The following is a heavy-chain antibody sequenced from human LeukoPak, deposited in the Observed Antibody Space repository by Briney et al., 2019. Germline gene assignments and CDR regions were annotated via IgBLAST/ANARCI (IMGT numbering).Heavy chain of an antibody. Sequence: SETLSLTCTVSGGSISSSSYYWAWIRQPPGKGLEWIGSIYYSGSTYYNPSLKSRVTISVDTSKNQFSLKLSSVTAADTAVYYCARRIIAAAGRLGPSPGGDWYFDLWGRGTLVTVSS. CDR3: ARRIIAAAGRLGPSPGGDWYFDL. CDR2: IYYSGST. CDR1: GGSISSSSYY. D-gene: IGHD6-13*01. V-gene: IGHV4-39*01. J-gene: IGHJ2*01.